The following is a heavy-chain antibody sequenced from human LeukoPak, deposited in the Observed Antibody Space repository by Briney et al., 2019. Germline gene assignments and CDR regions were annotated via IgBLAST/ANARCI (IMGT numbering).Heavy chain of an antibody. CDR2: IKSKTDGGTT. D-gene: IGHD3-22*01. J-gene: IGHJ4*02. CDR3: STDPYYYDSSGYYSDY. V-gene: IGHV3-15*01. CDR1: GFTFSNAW. Sequence: PGGPLRLSCAASGFTFSNAWMSWVRQAPGKGLEWVGRIKSKTDGGTTDYAAPVKGRFTISRDDSKNTLYLQMNSLKTEDTAVYYCSTDPYYYDSSGYYSDYWGQGTLVTVSS.